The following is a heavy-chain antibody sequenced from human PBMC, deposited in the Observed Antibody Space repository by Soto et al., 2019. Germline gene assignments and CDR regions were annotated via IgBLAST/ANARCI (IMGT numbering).Heavy chain of an antibody. V-gene: IGHV1-69*13. D-gene: IGHD2-8*01. CDR3: SRERKLIRAALYYYYYGMDV. CDR2: IIPIFGTA. CDR1: GGTFSSYA. Sequence: GSSVKFSSTGSGGTFSSYAISLVRHSAGQGLEWMGGIIPIFGTANYAQKFQGRVTITADESTSTAYMELSSLRSEDTDVYYFSRERKLIRAALYYYYYGMDVWGKGTTVTVSS. J-gene: IGHJ6*04.